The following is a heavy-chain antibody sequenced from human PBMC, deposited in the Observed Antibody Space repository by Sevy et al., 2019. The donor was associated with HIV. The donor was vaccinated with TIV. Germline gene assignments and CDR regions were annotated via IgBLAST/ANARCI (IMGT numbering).Heavy chain of an antibody. D-gene: IGHD1-26*01. CDR2: ISYDGSEK. Sequence: GGSLRLSCAASGSIFSTYGIHWVRQAPGKGLEWVAVISYDGSEKYYADSVRGRFTISRDNSKNTLYLQMNSLRVEDTAIYYCAKMQGGSYNYYGMDVWGQGTTVTVSS. CDR3: AKMQGGSYNYYGMDV. J-gene: IGHJ6*02. CDR1: GSIFSTYG. V-gene: IGHV3-30*18.